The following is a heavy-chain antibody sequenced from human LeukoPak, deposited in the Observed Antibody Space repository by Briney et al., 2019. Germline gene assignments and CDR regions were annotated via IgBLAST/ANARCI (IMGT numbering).Heavy chain of an antibody. CDR3: ARVWYDMEDDAFDI. CDR1: GYSISSGYY. CDR2: IYHSGST. V-gene: IGHV4-38-2*02. D-gene: IGHD3-22*01. J-gene: IGHJ3*02. Sequence: SETLSLTCTVSGYSISSGYYWGWIRQPPGKGLEWIGSIYHSGSTYYNPSLKSRVTISVDTSKNQFSLKLSSVTAADTAVYYCARVWYDMEDDAFDIWGQGTMVTVSS.